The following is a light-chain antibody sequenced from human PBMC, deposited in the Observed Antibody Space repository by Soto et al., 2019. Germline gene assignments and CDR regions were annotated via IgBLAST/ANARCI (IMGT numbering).Light chain of an antibody. J-gene: IGLJ3*02. CDR2: DVN. CDR3: CSFAGSNAWV. V-gene: IGLV2-14*01. CDR1: SSDIGGYNS. Sequence: QSALTQPASVSGSPEQSITISCTGTSSDIGGYNSVSWYQHHPGKAPKLMIYDVNNRPSGVSHRFSGSKSGNTASLTISGLQAEDEADYYCCSFAGSNAWVFGGGTKLTVL.